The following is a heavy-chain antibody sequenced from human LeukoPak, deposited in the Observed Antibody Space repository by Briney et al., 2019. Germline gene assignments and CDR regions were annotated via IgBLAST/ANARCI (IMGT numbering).Heavy chain of an antibody. Sequence: PSETLSLTCTVSGGSISSYYWSWIRQPPGKRLEWIGYISYSGGTNYNPSLKSRLTISLDTSKRQFSLNLNSVTVADTALYYCARDYGGGWFQIDYWGQGTLVTVSS. V-gene: IGHV4-59*12. CDR3: ARDYGGGWFQIDY. CDR1: GGSISSYY. CDR2: ISYSGGT. D-gene: IGHD6-13*01. J-gene: IGHJ4*02.